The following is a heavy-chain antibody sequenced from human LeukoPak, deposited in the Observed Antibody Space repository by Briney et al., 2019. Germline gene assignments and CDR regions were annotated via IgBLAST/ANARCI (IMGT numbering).Heavy chain of an antibody. CDR1: GFIFSIFD. V-gene: IGHV3-23*01. D-gene: IGHD6-19*01. J-gene: IGHJ4*02. CDR3: AKNSSGRGIFDF. Sequence: GGSLRLSCAASGFIFSIFDMNWVRQAPGKGLEWVSFISGGGSTIYYADSVKGRFTISRDNSKNTLYMQMNSLRAEDTAVYYCAKNSSGRGIFDFWGQGTLVTVSS. CDR2: ISGGGSTI.